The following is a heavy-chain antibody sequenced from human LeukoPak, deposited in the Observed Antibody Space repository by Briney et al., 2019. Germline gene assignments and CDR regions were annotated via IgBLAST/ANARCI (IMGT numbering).Heavy chain of an antibody. CDR3: ARVIGELLGHYYYYMDV. CDR1: GFTFSNYW. V-gene: IGHV3-74*01. J-gene: IGHJ6*03. Sequence: GGSLRLSCAASGFTFSNYWMHWVRQAPGKGLVWVSRINSDGSSTSYADSVKGRFTISRDNAKNTLYLQMNSLRAEDTAVYYCARVIGELLGHYYYYMDVWGKGTTVTVSS. CDR2: INSDGSST. D-gene: IGHD1-26*01.